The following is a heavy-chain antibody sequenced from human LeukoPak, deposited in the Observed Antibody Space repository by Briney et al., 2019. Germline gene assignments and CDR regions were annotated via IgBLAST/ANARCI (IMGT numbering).Heavy chain of an antibody. CDR3: ARHGGALPLDQYYFDY. J-gene: IGHJ4*02. CDR2: IYYSGST. V-gene: IGHV4-39*01. CDR1: GGSISSSSYY. D-gene: IGHD3-16*01. Sequence: SETLSLTCTVSGGSISSSSYYWGWIRQPPGKGLEWIGSIYYSGSTYYNPSLKSRVTISVDTSKNQFSLKLSSATAADTAVYYCARHGGALPLDQYYFDYWGQGTLVTVSS.